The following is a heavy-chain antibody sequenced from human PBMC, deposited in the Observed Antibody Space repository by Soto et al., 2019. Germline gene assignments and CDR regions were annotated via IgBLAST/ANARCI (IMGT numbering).Heavy chain of an antibody. V-gene: IGHV5-10-1*01. D-gene: IGHD3-10*01. J-gene: IGHJ6*02. CDR3: ATPTPCIVRRVNHSAGYHGLDV. CDR1: GYSFTSYW. Sequence: ETLKISCKGSGYSFTSYWISWVRQMPGKGLEGRGRIDPSDSYTNYSGSFQGHVTISADKSISTAYLQWSSLKAPDTAMYYRATPTPCIVRRVNHSAGYHGLDVGAQGTRDPVS. CDR2: IDPSDSYT.